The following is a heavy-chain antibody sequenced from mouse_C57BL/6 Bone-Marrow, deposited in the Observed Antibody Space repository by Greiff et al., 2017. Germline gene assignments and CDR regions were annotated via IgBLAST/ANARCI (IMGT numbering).Heavy chain of an antibody. CDR1: GYTFTSYW. Sequence: VKLKQPGAELVKPGASVKLSCKASGYTFTSYWMHWVKQRPGQGLEWIGMIHPNSGSTNYNEKFKSKATLTVDKSSSTAYMQLSSPTSEDSAVYYCARDGYYFDDWGQGTTLTVSS. CDR3: ARDGYYFDD. D-gene: IGHD2-3*01. V-gene: IGHV1-64*01. J-gene: IGHJ2*01. CDR2: IHPNSGST.